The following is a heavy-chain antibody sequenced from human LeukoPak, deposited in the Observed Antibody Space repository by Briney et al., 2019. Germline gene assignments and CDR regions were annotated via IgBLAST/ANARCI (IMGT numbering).Heavy chain of an antibody. CDR1: GYTFTSYA. CDR2: INTNTGNP. D-gene: IGHD3-3*01. CDR3: ARELRITIFGVVQGFDY. J-gene: IGHJ4*02. Sequence: ASVKVSCKASGYTFTSYAMNWVRQAPGQGLECMGWINTNTGNPTYAQGFTGRFVFSLDTSVSTAYLQISSLKAEDTAVYYCARELRITIFGVVQGFDYWGQGTLVTVSS. V-gene: IGHV7-4-1*02.